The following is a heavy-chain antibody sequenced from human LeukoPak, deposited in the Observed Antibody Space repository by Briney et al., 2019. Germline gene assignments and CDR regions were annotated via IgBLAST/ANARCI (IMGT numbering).Heavy chain of an antibody. D-gene: IGHD1-14*01. V-gene: IGHV3-7*01. CDR1: GFTFSSYW. CDR2: INQGGSDK. Sequence: GGSLRLSCAASGFTFSSYWMSWVRQAPGKGLERVANINQGGSDKYYVDSVKGRFTISRDNANNLLYLQMNSLRGEDTAVYYCTRDRSRAEDDWGQGTLVTVSS. CDR3: TRDRSRAEDD. J-gene: IGHJ4*02.